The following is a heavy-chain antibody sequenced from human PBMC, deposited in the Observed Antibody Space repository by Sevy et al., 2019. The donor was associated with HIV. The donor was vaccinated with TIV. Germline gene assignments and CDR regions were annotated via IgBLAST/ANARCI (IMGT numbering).Heavy chain of an antibody. CDR1: GFTFISYS. V-gene: IGHV3-21*01. CDR2: IGSTGDYI. CDR3: ARDMSDYDSIGNDDWYFDL. J-gene: IGHJ2*01. Sequence: GGYLRLSCAASGFTFISYSMNWVRQAPGKGLERVASIGSTGDYIYYADSMKGRFTISRDNAKKSLYLQMKSLRAEDTAAYYCARDMSDYDSIGNDDWYFDLWGRGTLVNVSS. D-gene: IGHD3-22*01.